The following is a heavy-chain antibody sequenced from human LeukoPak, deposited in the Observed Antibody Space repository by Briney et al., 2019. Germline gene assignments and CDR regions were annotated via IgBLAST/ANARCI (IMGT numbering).Heavy chain of an antibody. D-gene: IGHD2-15*01. CDR3: ARAMVASTFYYMDV. V-gene: IGHV3-7*01. Sequence: GYLRLSCAASGFGFSSYWMTWVRQTPGKGLEWVANMKEDGSDKHYVDSVRGRFTISRDNGKKSLYLQMNRLRAEDTAVYYCARAMVASTFYYMDVWGKGTTVTVSS. CDR2: MKEDGSDK. J-gene: IGHJ6*03. CDR1: GFGFSSYW.